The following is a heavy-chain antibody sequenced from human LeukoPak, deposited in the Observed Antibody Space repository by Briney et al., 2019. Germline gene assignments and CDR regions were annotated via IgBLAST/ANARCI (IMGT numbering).Heavy chain of an antibody. Sequence: PSVKVSCKASGYTFTGYYMHWVRQAPGQGLEWMGWINPNSGGTNYAQKFQGRVTMTRDTSISTAYMELSRLRSDDAAVYYCARGLGYDLWSGFDHAFDIWGQGTMVTVSS. CDR3: ARGLGYDLWSGFDHAFDI. CDR1: GYTFTGYY. J-gene: IGHJ3*02. V-gene: IGHV1-2*02. CDR2: INPNSGGT. D-gene: IGHD3-3*01.